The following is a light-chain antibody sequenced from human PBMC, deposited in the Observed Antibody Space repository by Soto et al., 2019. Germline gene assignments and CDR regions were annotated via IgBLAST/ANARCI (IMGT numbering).Light chain of an antibody. Sequence: EIVFTQSPATPALSPGERAPLSRRASQSVSSYLAWYQQKPGQAPRLLIYDASNRATGIPARFSGSGSGTDFTLTISSLEPEDFAVYYCQQRSNWLTFGGGTKVDIK. CDR1: QSVSSY. CDR2: DAS. J-gene: IGKJ4*01. V-gene: IGKV3-11*01. CDR3: QQRSNWLT.